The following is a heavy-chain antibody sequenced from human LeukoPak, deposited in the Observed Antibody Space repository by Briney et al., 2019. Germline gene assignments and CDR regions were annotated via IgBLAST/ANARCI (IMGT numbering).Heavy chain of an antibody. Sequence: GGSLRLSCAASGFTFSSYGMHSVRQAPGKGLGWVAFIRYDGSNKYYADSVKGRFTISRDNSKNTLYLQMNSLRAEDTAVYYCAKQPFFGERYYFDYWGQGTLVTVSS. CDR3: AKQPFFGERYYFDY. J-gene: IGHJ4*02. D-gene: IGHD3-10*01. CDR1: GFTFSSYG. V-gene: IGHV3-30*02. CDR2: IRYDGSNK.